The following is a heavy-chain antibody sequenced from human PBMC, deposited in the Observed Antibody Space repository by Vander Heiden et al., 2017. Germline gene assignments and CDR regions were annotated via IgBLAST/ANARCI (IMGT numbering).Heavy chain of an antibody. J-gene: IGHJ5*02. Sequence: QVQLQQWGAGLLKPSETLSLTCAVYGGSFSGYYWSWIRQPPGKGLEWIWEINHRGSTNYHPSLKSRVTISVDTSKNQFSLKLSSVTAADTAVYYCARGIYVSDYASWGQGTLVTVSS. D-gene: IGHD4-17*01. CDR1: GGSFSGYY. CDR2: INHRGST. CDR3: ARGIYVSDYAS. V-gene: IGHV4-34*01.